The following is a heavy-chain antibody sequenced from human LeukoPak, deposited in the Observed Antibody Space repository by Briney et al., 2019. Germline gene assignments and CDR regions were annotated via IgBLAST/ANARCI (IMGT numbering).Heavy chain of an antibody. V-gene: IGHV3-30*01. Sequence: PGRSLRLSCAASGFTFSSYAMHWVRQAPGNGLEWVAVISYDGSNKYYADSVKGRFTISRDNSKNTLYLQMNSLRAEDTAVYYCARVSADDYDYVWGSYIAYWGQGTLVTVSS. CDR2: ISYDGSNK. CDR3: ARVSADDYDYVWGSYIAY. D-gene: IGHD3-16*01. J-gene: IGHJ4*02. CDR1: GFTFSSYA.